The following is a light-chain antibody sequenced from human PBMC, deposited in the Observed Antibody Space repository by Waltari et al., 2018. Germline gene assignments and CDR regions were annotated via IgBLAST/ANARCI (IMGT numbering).Light chain of an antibody. Sequence: QLVLTQSPSASASPGASVTLTCPLSSGHSRHAIPWRPQQSAKGPRYLMKVNSDGSHSKGDEIPDRFSGSSSGAERYLTISSLQSEDEADYYCQTGGHGTWVFGGGTKLTVL. V-gene: IGLV4-69*01. CDR1: SGHSRHA. CDR3: QTGGHGTWV. J-gene: IGLJ3*02. CDR2: VNSDGSH.